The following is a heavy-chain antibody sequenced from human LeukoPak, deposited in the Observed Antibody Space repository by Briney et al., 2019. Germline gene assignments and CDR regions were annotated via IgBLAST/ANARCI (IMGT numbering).Heavy chain of an antibody. D-gene: IGHD4-17*01. CDR3: SRNYGDYVARYMDV. J-gene: IGHJ6*03. CDR1: GYTFVIFG. CDR2: ISAYNGNT. V-gene: IGHV1-18*01. Sequence: GASVKVSCKSSGYTFVIFGLIWVRQAPVQGLEWMGWISAYNGNTNYAQKLQGRVTMTTDTSTSTAYMELRSLRSDDTAVYYCSRNYGDYVARYMDVWGKGTTVIVSS.